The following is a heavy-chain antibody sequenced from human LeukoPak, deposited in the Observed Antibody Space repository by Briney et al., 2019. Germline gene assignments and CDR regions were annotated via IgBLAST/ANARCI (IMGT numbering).Heavy chain of an antibody. V-gene: IGHV4-61*08. CDR2: IYHSGST. D-gene: IGHD6-13*01. J-gene: IGHJ1*01. Sequence: PSETLSLTCTVSGGSISSGDYYWNWIRQPPGKGLEWIGYIYHSGSTNYNPSLQSRVTISVDTSKNQFSLNLNSVTAADTAVYYCARGGAAGLHFQNWGQGTLVTVSS. CDR3: ARGGAAGLHFQN. CDR1: GGSISSGDYY.